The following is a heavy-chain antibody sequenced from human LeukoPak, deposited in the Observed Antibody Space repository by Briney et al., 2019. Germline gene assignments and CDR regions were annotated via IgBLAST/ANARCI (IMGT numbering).Heavy chain of an antibody. CDR1: GLTFNNYA. CDR3: ARLGLEGLLRNSDAFDI. D-gene: IGHD2-15*01. V-gene: IGHV3-23*01. J-gene: IGHJ3*02. CDR2: ISGRGASK. Sequence: PGGSLRLSCAVSGLTFNNYAMSWVRQAPGKGLEWVSGISGRGASKYYADSVKGRFTISRDNSKNTLYLQMNSLRAEDTAVYYCARLGLEGLLRNSDAFDIWGQGTMVTVSS.